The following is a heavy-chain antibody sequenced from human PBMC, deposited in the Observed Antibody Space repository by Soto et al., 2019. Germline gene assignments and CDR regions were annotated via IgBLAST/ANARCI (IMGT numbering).Heavy chain of an antibody. Sequence: LRLSCAASGLTFRSYWMHWVRQAPGKGLEWVSSISSSSSYIYYADSVKGRFTISRDNAKNSLYLQMNSLRAEDTAVYYCAIYPAGVIDYWGQGTLVTVSS. CDR1: GLTFRSYW. CDR2: ISSSSSYI. J-gene: IGHJ4*02. CDR3: AIYPAGVIDY. D-gene: IGHD7-27*01. V-gene: IGHV3-21*01.